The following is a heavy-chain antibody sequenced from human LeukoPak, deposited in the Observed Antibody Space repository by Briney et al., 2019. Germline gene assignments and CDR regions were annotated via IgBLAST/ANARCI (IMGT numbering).Heavy chain of an antibody. CDR3: AKYSCSPHFDS. V-gene: IGHV4-38-2*01. CDR1: GYSISSGYY. Sequence: SETLSLTCAVSGYSISSGYYWGWIRQPPGKGLEWVGSIYHSGSTYYNPSLKSRVTISVDTSKNQFSLKLSSVTAADTAVYYCAKYSCSPHFDSWGQGTLVTVSS. J-gene: IGHJ4*02. D-gene: IGHD6-6*01. CDR2: IYHSGST.